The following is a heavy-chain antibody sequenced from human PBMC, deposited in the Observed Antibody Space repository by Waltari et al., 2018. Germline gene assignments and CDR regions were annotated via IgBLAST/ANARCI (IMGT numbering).Heavy chain of an antibody. Sequence: QVQLVQFGAEVKKPGAPVKVSCKVPGFTLTELSLHCVRQAPGKGPGWMGGCDPEDGETIYAQKFQGRVTMTEDTSTDTAYMELSSLRSEDTAVYYCCSGSYYRDYWGQGTLVTVSS. J-gene: IGHJ4*02. V-gene: IGHV1-24*01. D-gene: IGHD1-26*01. CDR3: CSGSYYRDY. CDR2: CDPEDGET. CDR1: GFTLTELS.